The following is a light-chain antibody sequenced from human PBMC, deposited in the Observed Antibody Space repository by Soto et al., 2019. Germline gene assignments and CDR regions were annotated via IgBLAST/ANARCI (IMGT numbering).Light chain of an antibody. V-gene: IGKV3-15*01. CDR3: QQYKIWPPIT. J-gene: IGKJ5*01. Sequence: EIVMTQSPGTLYVSRGERATLSSGASQSFDTSLAWNQQKPGQAPRLLLFGASTRATGVPARFSGSGSGTEFTLTISSLQSEDFAVYYCQQYKIWPPITFGQGTRLEI. CDR1: QSFDTS. CDR2: GAS.